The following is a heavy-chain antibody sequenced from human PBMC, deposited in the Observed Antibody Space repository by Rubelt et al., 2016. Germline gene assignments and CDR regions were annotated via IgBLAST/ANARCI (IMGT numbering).Heavy chain of an antibody. V-gene: IGHV5-51*01. CDR2: IYPGDSDT. J-gene: IGHJ5*02. D-gene: IGHD4-17*01. CDR1: GYSFTSYW. Sequence: EVQLVQSGAEVKKPGESLKISCKGSGYSFTSYWIGWVRQMPGKGLEWMGIIYPGDSDTRYSPSFQGQSTSSADKSISPAYRQWSSLKASDTAMYYCARVTTVTNDNWFDPWGQGTLVTVSS. CDR3: ARVTTVTNDNWFDP.